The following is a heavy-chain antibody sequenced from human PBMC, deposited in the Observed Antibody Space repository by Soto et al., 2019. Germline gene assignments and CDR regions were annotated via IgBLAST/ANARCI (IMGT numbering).Heavy chain of an antibody. V-gene: IGHV4-34*01. CDR2: INHSGST. J-gene: IGHJ3*02. CDR3: AKRYSGYDDAFDI. Sequence: PSETLSLTCTFSGGSISSYYWSWIRQPPGKGLEWIGEINHSGSTNYNPSLKSRVTISVDTSKNQFSLKLTSVTAADTAVYYCAKRYSGYDDAFDIWGQGTMVTVSS. CDR1: GGSISSYY. D-gene: IGHD5-12*01.